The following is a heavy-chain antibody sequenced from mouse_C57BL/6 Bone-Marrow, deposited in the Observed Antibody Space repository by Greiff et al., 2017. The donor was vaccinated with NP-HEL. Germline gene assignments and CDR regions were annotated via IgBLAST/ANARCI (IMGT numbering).Heavy chain of an antibody. V-gene: IGHV1-82*01. D-gene: IGHD1-1*01. CDR1: GYAFSSSW. J-gene: IGHJ1*03. CDR3: PHYGSSYAWYFDV. Sequence: QVQLQQSGPELVKPGASVKISCKASGYAFSSSWMNWVKQRPGKGLEWIGRIYPGDGDTNYNGKFKGKATLTADKSSSTAYMQLSSLTSEDSAVYFCPHYGSSYAWYFDVWGTGTTVTVSS. CDR2: IYPGDGDT.